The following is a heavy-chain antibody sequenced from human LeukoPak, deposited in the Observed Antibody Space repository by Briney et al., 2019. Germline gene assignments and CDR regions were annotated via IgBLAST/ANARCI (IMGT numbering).Heavy chain of an antibody. D-gene: IGHD1-26*01. CDR2: ISSSSSYI. V-gene: IGHV3-21*01. CDR3: ARGAPRHFDY. Sequence: NPGGSLRLSCAASGFIFSSYSMNWVRQAPGKGLEWVSSISSSSSYIYYADSVKGRFTISRDNAKNSLDLQMNSLRAEDTAVYYCARGAPRHFDYWGQGTLVTVSS. CDR1: GFIFSSYS. J-gene: IGHJ4*02.